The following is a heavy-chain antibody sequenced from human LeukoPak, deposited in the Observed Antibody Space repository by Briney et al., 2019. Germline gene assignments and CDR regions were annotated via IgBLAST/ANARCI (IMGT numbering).Heavy chain of an antibody. CDR2: ICGGGSSK. D-gene: IGHD3-10*01. CDR1: GFTLSSYA. V-gene: IGHV3-23*01. Sequence: GGSLRLSCAASGFTLSSYAMHWVRQAQGKGLEWVSVICGGGSSKYHADSVKGRFTISRDNSKNTLYLQMNSLRAEDTAVYYCAKDFSYGSGSYYNVWGQGTLVTVSS. CDR3: AKDFSYGSGSYYNV. J-gene: IGHJ1*01.